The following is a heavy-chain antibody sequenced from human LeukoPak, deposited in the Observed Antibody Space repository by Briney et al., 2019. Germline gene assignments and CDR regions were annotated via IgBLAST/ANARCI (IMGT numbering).Heavy chain of an antibody. CDR2: IFYNGET. Sequence: SETLSLTCTLSGAFLRSGRHYWGWIRQTPGKGLEWIGHIFYNGETNYDPSLKSRVTISLNTSRSQYTLRLSSVTASDTVVYYWARIFDVWGRGTLVTVSS. J-gene: IGHJ4*02. V-gene: IGHV4-61*01. CDR1: GAFLRSGRHY. CDR3: ARIFDV.